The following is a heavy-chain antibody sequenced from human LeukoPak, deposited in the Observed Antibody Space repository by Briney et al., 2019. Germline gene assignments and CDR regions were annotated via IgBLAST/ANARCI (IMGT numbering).Heavy chain of an antibody. V-gene: IGHV5-51*01. J-gene: IGHJ4*02. CDR1: GYSFTSYW. Sequence: GESLQISCKGSGYSFTSYWIGWVRQMPGKGLEWMGIIYPGDSDTRYSPSFQGQVTISADKSISTAYLQWSSLKASDTAMYYCARLSGYSGYDHGPYYFDYWGQGTLVTVSS. CDR2: IYPGDSDT. CDR3: ARLSGYSGYDHGPYYFDY. D-gene: IGHD5-12*01.